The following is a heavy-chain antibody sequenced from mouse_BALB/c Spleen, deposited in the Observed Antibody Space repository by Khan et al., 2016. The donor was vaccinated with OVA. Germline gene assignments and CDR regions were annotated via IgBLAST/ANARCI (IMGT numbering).Heavy chain of an antibody. CDR1: GFTFSGFG. CDR3: ARTGYYYFDY. CDR2: ISSGSNTI. D-gene: IGHD2-3*01. J-gene: IGHJ2*01. Sequence: EVELVESGGGLVQPGGSQKLSCAASGFTFSGFGMHWVRQAPERGLEWVAYISSGSNTIYYADTVKDRFTISRDNPKNTLFLQMTSLRSEDTAMYFCARTGYYYFDYWGQGTTLTVSS. V-gene: IGHV5-17*02.